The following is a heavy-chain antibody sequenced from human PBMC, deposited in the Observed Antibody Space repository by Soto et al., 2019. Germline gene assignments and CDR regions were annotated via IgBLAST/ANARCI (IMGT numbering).Heavy chain of an antibody. V-gene: IGHV1-3*01. D-gene: IGHD3-3*01. CDR2: INAGNGNT. CDR1: GYTFTSYA. Sequence: QVQLVQSGAEVKKPGASVKVSCKASGYTFTSYAMHWVRQAPGQRLEWMGWINAGNGNTKYSQKLQGRVTITRDTSASTAYMELSSLRSEDTAVDYCARDQVFGVVTQYYYYYYGMDVWGQGTTVTVSS. CDR3: ARDQVFGVVTQYYYYYYGMDV. J-gene: IGHJ6*02.